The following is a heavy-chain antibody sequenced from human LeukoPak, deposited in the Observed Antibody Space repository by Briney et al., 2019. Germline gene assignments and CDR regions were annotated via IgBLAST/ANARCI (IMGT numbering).Heavy chain of an antibody. CDR2: IIPIFGTA. D-gene: IGHD2-2*02. Sequence: GASVKVSCKASGGTFSSYAISWVRQAPGQGLEWMGGIIPIFGTANYAQKFQGRVTITTDESTSTAYMELSSLTSEDTAVYYCARGTSTVVIPAAIHGAYNWFDPWGQGTLVTVSS. V-gene: IGHV1-69*05. CDR1: GGTFSSYA. CDR3: ARGTSTVVIPAAIHGAYNWFDP. J-gene: IGHJ5*02.